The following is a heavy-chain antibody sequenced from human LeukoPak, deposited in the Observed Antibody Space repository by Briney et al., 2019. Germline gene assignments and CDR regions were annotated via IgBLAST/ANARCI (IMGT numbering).Heavy chain of an antibody. CDR3: ARGPSGYHNT. J-gene: IGHJ4*02. CDR1: GFTFDEYG. D-gene: IGHD5-12*01. V-gene: IGHV3-20*04. Sequence: GGSLRLSCAASGFTFDEYGMSWVRQAPGRGLEWVSGINWNGGSTGYADSVKGRFTISRDNAKNSLYLQMNSLRAEDTAVYYCARGPSGYHNTGGQGTLVTVSS. CDR2: INWNGGST.